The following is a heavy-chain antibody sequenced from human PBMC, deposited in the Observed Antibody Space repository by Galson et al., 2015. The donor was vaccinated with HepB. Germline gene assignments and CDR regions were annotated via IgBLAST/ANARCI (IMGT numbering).Heavy chain of an antibody. Sequence: SLRLSCAASGFTFTTYLMTWVRQAPGKGLEWVANIKQDGSGKNYVDSVKGRFTISRDNAKNSLYLQMDNLRAEDTAVYHCARDDLHWYFDLWGRGTLVTVSS. V-gene: IGHV3-7*01. CDR2: IKQDGSGK. CDR3: ARDDLHWYFDL. J-gene: IGHJ2*01. CDR1: GFTFTTYL.